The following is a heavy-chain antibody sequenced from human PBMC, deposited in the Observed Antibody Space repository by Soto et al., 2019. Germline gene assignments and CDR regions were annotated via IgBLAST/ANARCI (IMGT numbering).Heavy chain of an antibody. V-gene: IGHV1-2*04. CDR3: ASSRWGDPPPPLAY. Sequence: ASVKVSCKASGYTFTGYYMHWVRQAPGQGLEWMGWINPNSGGTNYAQKFQGWVTMTRDTSISTAYMELSRLRSDDTAVYYCASSRWGDPPPPLAYGGRGPRVPASS. J-gene: IGHJ4*02. CDR1: GYTFTGYY. D-gene: IGHD2-21*02. CDR2: INPNSGGT.